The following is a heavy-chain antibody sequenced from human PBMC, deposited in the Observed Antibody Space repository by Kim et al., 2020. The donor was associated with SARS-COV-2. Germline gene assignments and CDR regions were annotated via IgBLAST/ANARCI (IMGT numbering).Heavy chain of an antibody. Sequence: ASVKVSCKASGYTFTSYGISWVRQAPGQGLEWMGWISAYNGNTNYAQKLQGRVTMTTDTSTSTAYMELRSLRSDDTAVYYCARDCGARGYCTYRPRIGMDVWGQGTTVTVSS. CDR3: ARDCGARGYCTYRPRIGMDV. CDR1: GYTFTSYG. V-gene: IGHV1-18*01. D-gene: IGHD2-8*01. CDR2: ISAYNGNT. J-gene: IGHJ6*02.